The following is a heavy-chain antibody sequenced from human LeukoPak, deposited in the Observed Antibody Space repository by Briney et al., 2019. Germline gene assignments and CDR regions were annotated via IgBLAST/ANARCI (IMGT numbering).Heavy chain of an antibody. CDR2: IGTAGDT. D-gene: IGHD2-15*01. Sequence: GGSLRLSCAASGFTFSSYDMHWVRQATGKGLEWVSAIGTAGDTYYPGSVKGRFTISRENAKNSLYLQMNSLRAGDTAVYYCARGYCSGGSCYVFDYWGQGTLVTVSS. V-gene: IGHV3-13*01. J-gene: IGHJ4*02. CDR1: GFTFSSYD. CDR3: ARGYCSGGSCYVFDY.